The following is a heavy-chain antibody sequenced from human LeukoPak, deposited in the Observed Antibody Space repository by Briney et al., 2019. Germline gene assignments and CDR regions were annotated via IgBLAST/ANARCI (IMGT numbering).Heavy chain of an antibody. J-gene: IGHJ6*02. V-gene: IGHV4-4*07. CDR2: IYTSGST. Sequence: SETLSLTCTVSGGSISSYDWSWIRQPAGKGLEWIGRIYTSGSTNYNPSLKSRVTMSVDTSKNQFSLKLSSVTAADTAVYYCARDYDFWSGYYTYGMDVWGQGTTVTVSS. D-gene: IGHD3-3*01. CDR1: GGSISSYD. CDR3: ARDYDFWSGYYTYGMDV.